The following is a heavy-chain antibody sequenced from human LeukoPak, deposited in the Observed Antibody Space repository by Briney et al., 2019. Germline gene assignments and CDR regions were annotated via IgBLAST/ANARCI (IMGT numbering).Heavy chain of an antibody. CDR2: ISYDGSNK. CDR1: GFTFSSYG. V-gene: IGHV3-30*18. J-gene: IGHJ4*02. D-gene: IGHD1-26*01. CDR3: AKRWSSGSTVDY. Sequence: SGGSLRLSCAASGFTFSSYGMHWVRQAPGKGLEGVAVISYDGSNKYYADSVKGRFTISRDNSKNTLYLQMNSLRAEDTAVYYCAKRWSSGSTVDYWGQGTLVTVSS.